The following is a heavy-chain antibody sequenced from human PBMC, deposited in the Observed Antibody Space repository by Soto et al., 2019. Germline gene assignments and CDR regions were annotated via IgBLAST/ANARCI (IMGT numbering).Heavy chain of an antibody. V-gene: IGHV3-33*01. Sequence: GGSLRLSCAASGSTFSSYGMRWVRQAPGKGLEWVAVIWYDGSNKYYADSVKGRFTISRDNSKNTLYLQVNSLRAEDTAVYYCARDIAAAGTKVEEYYYGMEVWGQGTTVTVSS. CDR3: ARDIAAAGTKVEEYYYGMEV. D-gene: IGHD6-13*01. CDR1: GSTFSSYG. CDR2: IWYDGSNK. J-gene: IGHJ6*02.